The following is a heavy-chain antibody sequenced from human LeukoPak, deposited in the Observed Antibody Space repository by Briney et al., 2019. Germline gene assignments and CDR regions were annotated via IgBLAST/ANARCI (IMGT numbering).Heavy chain of an antibody. Sequence: TLSLTCSVSGGSITSSRYYWTWIRQYQENGLEWIGYSYYTGRTHYKPSLKSRAAISLDKSKNQFSLNLTSATAADTAVYYCARATYDLLTGYYLDSWGQGTLVTVSS. CDR1: GGSITSSRYY. J-gene: IGHJ4*02. CDR3: ARATYDLLTGYYLDS. CDR2: SYYTGRT. D-gene: IGHD3-9*01. V-gene: IGHV4-31*03.